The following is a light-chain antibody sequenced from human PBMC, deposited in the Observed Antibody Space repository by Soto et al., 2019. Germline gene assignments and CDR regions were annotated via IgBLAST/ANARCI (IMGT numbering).Light chain of an antibody. CDR3: LQPLHAPQT. V-gene: IGKV2-28*01. CDR1: QILLHSNGKTY. Sequence: DIVMTQSPLSLPVTPGEPASISCRSSQILLHSNGKTYLDWYLQKPGQSPQLLIYLASTRASGVPDRVSGSISGTEFTLKTSRVEAEDVGVYYCLQPLHAPQTFGQGTRLEIK. J-gene: IGKJ2*01. CDR2: LAS.